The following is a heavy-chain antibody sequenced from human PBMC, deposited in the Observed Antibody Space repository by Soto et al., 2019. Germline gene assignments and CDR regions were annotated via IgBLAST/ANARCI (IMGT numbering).Heavy chain of an antibody. Sequence: VSVKVSCKSSGYTFTSYYMHWVRQAPGQGLEWMGIINPSGGSTSYAQKFQGRVTMTRDTSTSTVYMELSSLRSEDTAVYYCARDAGGPADPFDYWGQGTLVTVSS. CDR2: INPSGGST. J-gene: IGHJ4*02. D-gene: IGHD2-2*01. CDR1: GYTFTSYY. V-gene: IGHV1-46*03. CDR3: ARDAGGPADPFDY.